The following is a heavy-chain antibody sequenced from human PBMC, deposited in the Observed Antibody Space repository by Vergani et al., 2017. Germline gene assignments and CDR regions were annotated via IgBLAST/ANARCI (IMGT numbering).Heavy chain of an antibody. Sequence: QVHLVQSGGGVVQPGGSLRLSCVSSVFTFNRYGMQWVRQAPGRGLEWVAYVLFDGSNEYYADSVKGRFIVSRDNPNDALYLQMNRLRTDDTAVYYCARARAYCHEGSCGLWGPGSVVAVSS. D-gene: IGHD2-15*01. CDR1: VFTFNRYG. J-gene: IGHJ4*02. CDR3: ARARAYCHEGSCGL. CDR2: VLFDGSNE. V-gene: IGHV3-30*02.